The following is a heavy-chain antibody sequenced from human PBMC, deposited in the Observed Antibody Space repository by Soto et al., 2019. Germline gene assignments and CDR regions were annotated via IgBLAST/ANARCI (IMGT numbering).Heavy chain of an antibody. CDR2: IYYSGST. V-gene: IGHV4-39*07. D-gene: IGHD3-22*01. CDR3: ARSRHYYDSSGYNDAFDI. J-gene: IGHJ3*02. CDR1: GGSISSSSYY. Sequence: SETLSLTCTVSGGSISSSSYYWGWIRQPPGKGLEWIGSIYYSGSTYYNPSLKSRVTISVDTSKNQFSLKLSSVTAADTAVYYCARSRHYYDSSGYNDAFDIWGQGTMVTVSS.